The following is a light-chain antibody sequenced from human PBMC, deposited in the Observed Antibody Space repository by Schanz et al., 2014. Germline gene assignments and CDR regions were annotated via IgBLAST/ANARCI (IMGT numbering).Light chain of an antibody. V-gene: IGLV2-14*01. CDR2: DVS. Sequence: QSVLTQPASVSGSPGQSITISCTGTSSDVGGYNYVSWYQQHPGKAPKLMIYDVSYRPSGVSNRFSGSKSGSTASLTISGLQAEDEADYYCCSYTSSSTLVFGGGTKLTVL. CDR3: CSYTSSSTLV. J-gene: IGLJ3*02. CDR1: SSDVGGYNY.